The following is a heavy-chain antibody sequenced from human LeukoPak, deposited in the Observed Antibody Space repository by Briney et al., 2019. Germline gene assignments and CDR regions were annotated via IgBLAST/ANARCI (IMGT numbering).Heavy chain of an antibody. Sequence: GGPLRLSCAASGFTFSDYYMSWIRQAPGKGLEWVSYISSSGSTIYYADSVKGRFTISRDNAKNSLYLQMNSLRAEDTAVYYCARSHSSSWYGAHYWGQGTLVTVSS. CDR1: GFTFSDYY. CDR2: ISSSGSTI. D-gene: IGHD6-13*01. V-gene: IGHV3-11*01. J-gene: IGHJ4*02. CDR3: ARSHSSSWYGAHY.